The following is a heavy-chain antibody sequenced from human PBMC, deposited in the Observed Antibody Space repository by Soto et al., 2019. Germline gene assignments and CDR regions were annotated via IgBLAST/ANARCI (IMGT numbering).Heavy chain of an antibody. CDR3: ARDVPEFWSGYLNIYYFDY. Sequence: ASVKVSCKASGYTFTGYYMHWVRQAPGQGLEWMGWINPNSGGTNYAQKSQGRVTMTRDTSISTAYMELSRLRSDDTAVYYCARDVPEFWSGYLNIYYFDYWGQGTLVTASS. V-gene: IGHV1-2*02. CDR1: GYTFTGYY. D-gene: IGHD3-3*01. J-gene: IGHJ4*02. CDR2: INPNSGGT.